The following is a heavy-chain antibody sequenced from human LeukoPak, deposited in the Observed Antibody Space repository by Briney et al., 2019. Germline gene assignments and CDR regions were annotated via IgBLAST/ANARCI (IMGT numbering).Heavy chain of an antibody. CDR2: INTNTGNP. D-gene: IGHD1-26*01. CDR1: GYTFTTYA. J-gene: IGHJ4*02. V-gene: IGHV7-4-1*02. CDR3: ARLRYSGNYYFDY. Sequence: ASVKVSCKASGYTFTTYAMNWVRRAPGQGLEWMGWINTNTGNPTYAQGFTGRFVFSLDTSVSTAYLQISSLKAEDTAMYYCARLRYSGNYYFDYWGQGTLVTVSS.